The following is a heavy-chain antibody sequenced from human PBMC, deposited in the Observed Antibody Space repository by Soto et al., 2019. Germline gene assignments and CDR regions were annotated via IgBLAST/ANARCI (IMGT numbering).Heavy chain of an antibody. V-gene: IGHV3-7*05. CDR2: IKEDGSER. J-gene: IGHJ4*02. D-gene: IGHD3-10*01. Sequence: EVQLVESGGGLVQPGGSLRLSCAASGFTFSNYWMSWVRQAPGKGLEWVANIKEDGSERNYVDSVKGRLTISRDNAKSSLYLQLNSLRAEDTAVYYCARAGSENDYWGQGTLVTVSS. CDR1: GFTFSNYW. CDR3: ARAGSENDY.